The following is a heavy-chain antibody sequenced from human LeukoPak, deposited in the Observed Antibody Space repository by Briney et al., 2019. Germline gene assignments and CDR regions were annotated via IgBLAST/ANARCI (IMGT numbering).Heavy chain of an antibody. J-gene: IGHJ4*02. CDR1: GGTFSSYA. CDR2: IIPIFGTA. CDR3: ARVVDYYDSSGLYYFDY. V-gene: IGHV1-69*13. Sequence: SVKVSCKASGGTFSSYAIRWVRQAPGQGLEWMGGIIPIFGTANYAQKFQGRVTITADESTSTAYMELSSLRSEDTAVYYCARVVDYYDSSGLYYFDYWGQGTLVTVSS. D-gene: IGHD3-22*01.